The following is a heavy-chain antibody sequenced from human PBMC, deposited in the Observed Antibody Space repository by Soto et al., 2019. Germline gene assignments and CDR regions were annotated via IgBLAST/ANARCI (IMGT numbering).Heavy chain of an antibody. D-gene: IGHD3-10*01. CDR3: ARVGGGLASLGYYGMDV. CDR2: INPNSGGT. CDR1: GYTFIGYY. V-gene: IGHV1-2*04. Sequence: ASVKVSCKASGYTFIGYYIHWVRQAPGQGLEWTGWINPNSGGTNYAQRFQGWVTMTRDRSISTAYMELGRLKSDDTAVYYCARVGGGLASLGYYGMDVWGQGTTVTVSS. J-gene: IGHJ6*02.